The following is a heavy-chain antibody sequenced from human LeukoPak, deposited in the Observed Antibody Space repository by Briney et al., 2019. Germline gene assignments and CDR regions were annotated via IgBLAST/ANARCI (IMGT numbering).Heavy chain of an antibody. V-gene: IGHV3-74*01. J-gene: IGHJ3*02. CDR1: GFTLSTYW. D-gene: IGHD2-15*01. CDR3: VRDHSQSRFFDM. Sequence: GGSLRLSCAASGFTLSTYWMHWVRQVPGQGLVGVSRISPDGSRTVCEDSVKGRFTISRDNAKNTVSLQLNTLRVEDTAVYHCVRDHSQSRFFDMWGQGTLVSVSS. CDR2: ISPDGSRT.